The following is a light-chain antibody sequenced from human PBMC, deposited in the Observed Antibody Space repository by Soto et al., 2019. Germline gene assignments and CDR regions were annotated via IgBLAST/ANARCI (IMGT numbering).Light chain of an antibody. Sequence: DIQMTQSPPTLPASVGDRVTITCRASQTINNWLAWYQQKPGEAPRLLIYDASNLHSGAPSRFSGSGSGTEFTLTINGLRPDDFATSYCQQYDSFWTFGQGTTVEIK. CDR3: QQYDSFWT. J-gene: IGKJ1*01. V-gene: IGKV1-5*01. CDR1: QTINNW. CDR2: DAS.